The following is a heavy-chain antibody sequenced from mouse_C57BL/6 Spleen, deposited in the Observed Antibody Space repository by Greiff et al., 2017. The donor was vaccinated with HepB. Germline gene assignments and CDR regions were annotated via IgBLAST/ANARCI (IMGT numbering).Heavy chain of an antibody. J-gene: IGHJ2*01. D-gene: IGHD1-1*01. Sequence: LQQPGAELVMPGASVKLSCKASGYTFTSYWMHWVKQRPGQGLEWIGEIDPSDSYTNYNQKFKGKSTLTVDKSSSTAYMQLSSLTSEDSAVYYCARRYYYGSSGFFDYWGQGTTLTVSS. CDR1: GYTFTSYW. CDR2: IDPSDSYT. CDR3: ARRYYYGSSGFFDY. V-gene: IGHV1-69*01.